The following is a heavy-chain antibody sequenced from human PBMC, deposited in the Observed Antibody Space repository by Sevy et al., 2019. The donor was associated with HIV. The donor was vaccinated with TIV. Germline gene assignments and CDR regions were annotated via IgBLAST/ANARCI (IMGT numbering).Heavy chain of an antibody. CDR3: ARVSGSWYFDL. D-gene: IGHD2-15*01. J-gene: IGHJ2*01. Sequence: GGSPRLSCAASGFAVSTNYMSWVRQAPGKGLEWVSVIYIDDSTYYADSVKGRFTFSRDNSKNTLYLQMNSLRAEDTAVYYCARVSGSWYFDLWGRGTLVTVSS. V-gene: IGHV3-53*01. CDR1: GFAVSTNY. CDR2: IYIDDST.